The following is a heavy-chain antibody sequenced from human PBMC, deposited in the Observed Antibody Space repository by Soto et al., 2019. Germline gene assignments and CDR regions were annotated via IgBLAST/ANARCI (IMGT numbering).Heavy chain of an antibody. D-gene: IGHD5-18*01. CDR2: IYYSGST. V-gene: IGHV4-59*01. J-gene: IGHJ4*02. Sequence: SERLDLACTASWGCIRSSDWSWIRQPPGKGLEWIGYIYYSGSTNYNPSLKSRVTISVDTSKNQFSLKLSSVTAADTAVYYCARVKGDTAMVRTSYYFEYWGQGTLVTVSS. CDR3: ARVKGDTAMVRTSYYFEY. CDR1: WGCIRSSD.